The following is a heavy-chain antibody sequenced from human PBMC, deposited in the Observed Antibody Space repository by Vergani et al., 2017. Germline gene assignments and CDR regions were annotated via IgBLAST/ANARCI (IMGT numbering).Heavy chain of an antibody. CDR1: GFAFRNAW. V-gene: IGHV3-15*01. CDR2: IKSKTDSGTT. D-gene: IGHD3-10*01. J-gene: IGHJ4*02. Sequence: EVQLVESGGDLVRPGGSLRLSCAASGFAFRNAWMSWVRQAPGKGLEWVGRIKSKTDSGTTDYAAPVKGRFTISRDDSTNTAYLQLSSLGTDDTAIYFCSAQTQSCHDYWGQGTLVAVSS. CDR3: SAQTQSCHDY.